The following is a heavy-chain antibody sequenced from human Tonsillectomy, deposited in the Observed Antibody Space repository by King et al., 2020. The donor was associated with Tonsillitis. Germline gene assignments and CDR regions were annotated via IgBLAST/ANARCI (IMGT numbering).Heavy chain of an antibody. CDR3: ARGLYDSSGYYLFDY. Sequence: VQLQQWGAGLLKPSETLSLTCAVYGGSFSGYYWTWIRQPPGKGLEWIGEINYSGSTNYNPSLKSRVTISVDTSKNQFSLKLSSVTAADTVVYYCARGLYDSSGYYLFDYWGQGTLVTVSS. V-gene: IGHV4-34*01. D-gene: IGHD3-22*01. J-gene: IGHJ4*02. CDR2: INYSGST. CDR1: GGSFSGYY.